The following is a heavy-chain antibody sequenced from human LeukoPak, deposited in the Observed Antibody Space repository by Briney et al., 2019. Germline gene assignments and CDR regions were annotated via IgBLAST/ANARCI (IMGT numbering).Heavy chain of an antibody. CDR2: IYYSGST. CDR1: GGSISSSSYY. V-gene: IGHV4-39*07. CDR3: ARARSGWYILVDP. D-gene: IGHD6-19*01. Sequence: PSETLSLTCTVSGGSISSSSYYWGWIRQPPGKGLEWIGSIYYSGSTYYNPSLKSRVTISVDTSKNQFSLKLSSVTAADTAVYYCARARSGWYILVDPWGQGTLVTVSS. J-gene: IGHJ5*02.